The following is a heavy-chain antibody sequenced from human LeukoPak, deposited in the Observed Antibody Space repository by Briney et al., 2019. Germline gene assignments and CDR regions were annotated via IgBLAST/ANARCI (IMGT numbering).Heavy chain of an antibody. J-gene: IGHJ4*02. CDR3: ARAGGYSSGWGIDY. V-gene: IGHV3-7*04. D-gene: IGHD6-19*01. CDR2: IKQDGSEK. CDR1: GFTFSSYW. Sequence: GGSLRLSCAASGFTFSSYWMSWVRQAPGKGLEWVANIKQDGSEKYYVDSVKGRFTISRDNAKNSLYLQMNSLRAEDTAVYYCARAGGYSSGWGIDYWGQGTLVTVSS.